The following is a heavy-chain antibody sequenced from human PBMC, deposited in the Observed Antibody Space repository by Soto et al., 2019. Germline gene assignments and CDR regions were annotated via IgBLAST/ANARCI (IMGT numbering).Heavy chain of an antibody. D-gene: IGHD3-16*01. CDR3: VRHGHWAPFDD. CDR2: SYYRRNT. CDR1: GGSIDSSDFY. V-gene: IGHV4-39*01. Sequence: QLHLQESGPGLVKSSGTLSLTCNVSGGSIDSSDFYGVWVRQAPGEGLEWIVSSYYRRNTYYNSFLRSRVSVSVDTSKNQFSLRLSSVTAADTAVYYCVRHGHWAPFDDWGQGTLVTVSS. J-gene: IGHJ4*01.